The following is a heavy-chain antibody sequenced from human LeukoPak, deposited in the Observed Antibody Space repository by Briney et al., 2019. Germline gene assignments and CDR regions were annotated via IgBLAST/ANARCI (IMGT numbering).Heavy chain of an antibody. CDR3: MSDLDN. CDR1: GFTFSSSA. V-gene: IGHV3-23*01. CDR2: ISGSGDRT. Sequence: PGGSLRLSCAASGFTFSSSAMSWVRQAPGKGLEWVSTISGSGDRTYYADSVKGRFTISRDNSKNTLFLHMNSLKTEDTAIYYCMSDLDNWGQGTLVTVSS. J-gene: IGHJ4*02.